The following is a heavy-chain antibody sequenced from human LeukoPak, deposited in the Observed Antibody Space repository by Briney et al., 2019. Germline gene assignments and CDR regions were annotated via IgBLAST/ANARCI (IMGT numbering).Heavy chain of an antibody. CDR3: ARERGGGSCYCGWFDP. J-gene: IGHJ5*02. CDR2: IKQDGSEK. CDR1: GFTFSSYW. Sequence: PGGSLRLSCAASGFTFSSYWMSWVRQAPGKGLEWVANIKQDGSEKYYVDSVKGRFTISRDNAKNSLYLQMNSLRAEDTAVYYCARERGGGSCYCGWFDPWGQGTLVTVSS. V-gene: IGHV3-7*01. D-gene: IGHD2-15*01.